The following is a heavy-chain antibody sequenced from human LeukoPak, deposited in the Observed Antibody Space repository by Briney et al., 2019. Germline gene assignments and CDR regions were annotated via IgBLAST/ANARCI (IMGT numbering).Heavy chain of an antibody. CDR2: INPSGGST. CDR3: ARGGQELVDRDYYYYGMDV. V-gene: IGHV1-46*01. D-gene: IGHD2-8*02. CDR1: GYTFTSYY. J-gene: IGHJ6*02. Sequence: ASVKVSCKASGYTFTSYYMHWLRQAPGQGLEWMGIINPSGGSTSYAQKFQGRVTMTRDTSTSTVYMELSSLRSEDTAVYYCARGGQELVDRDYYYYGMDVWGQGTTVTVSS.